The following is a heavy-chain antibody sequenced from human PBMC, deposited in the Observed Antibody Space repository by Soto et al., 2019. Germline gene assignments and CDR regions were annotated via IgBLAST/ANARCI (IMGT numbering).Heavy chain of an antibody. J-gene: IGHJ4*02. CDR1: GFTFSNYA. Sequence: EVQLLDSGGGLVQPGGSLRLSCAASGFTFSNYAMTWVRRGPGKGLEWVSGISGSGGRSYYADSVKGRFTISRDNSKSTLYLQMNSLRAEDTAVYYCAKAYFVWSSEQPYYFDYWGQGTLVTFSS. V-gene: IGHV3-23*01. CDR2: ISGSGGRS. CDR3: AKAYFVWSSEQPYYFDY. D-gene: IGHD3-16*01.